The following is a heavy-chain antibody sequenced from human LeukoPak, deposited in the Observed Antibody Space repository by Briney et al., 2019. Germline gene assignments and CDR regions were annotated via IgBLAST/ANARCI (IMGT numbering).Heavy chain of an antibody. Sequence: GGSLRLLCAASGFTFSDYYITWIRQAPGKGLEWVSYISGGSITIFYADSVKGRFTISRDNAKNSVYLQMDSLRVEDTAVYYCARELAYHIDYWGQGTLVTVSS. V-gene: IGHV3-11*01. CDR3: ARELAYHIDY. D-gene: IGHD2-2*01. J-gene: IGHJ4*02. CDR2: ISGGSITI. CDR1: GFTFSDYY.